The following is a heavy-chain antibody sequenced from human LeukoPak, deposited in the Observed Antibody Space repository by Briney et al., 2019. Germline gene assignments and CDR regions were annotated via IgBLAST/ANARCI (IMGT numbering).Heavy chain of an antibody. Sequence: SETLSLTCTVSGGSLSSYYWSWLRQPPGKGLEWIGYIYYSGSTNYNPSLKSRVTISVDTSKNQFSLKLSSVTAADTAVYYCAAVKDYYDSSGYFDYWGQGTLVTVSS. CDR2: IYYSGST. J-gene: IGHJ4*02. V-gene: IGHV4-59*01. CDR3: AAVKDYYDSSGYFDY. CDR1: GGSLSSYY. D-gene: IGHD3-22*01.